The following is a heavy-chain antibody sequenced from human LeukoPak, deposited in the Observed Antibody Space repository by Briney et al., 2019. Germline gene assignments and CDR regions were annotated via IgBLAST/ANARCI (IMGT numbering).Heavy chain of an antibody. CDR2: ISGSGGST. Sequence: PGGSLRLSCAASGFTFRSYAMSWVRQAPWKGLEWVSAISGSGGSTYYADSVKGRFTISRDNSKNTLYLQMNSLRAEDTAVYYCAKVRSGYDSRYCSGGSCYSPYYYMDVWGKGTTVTVSS. J-gene: IGHJ6*03. CDR3: AKVRSGYDSRYCSGGSCYSPYYYMDV. D-gene: IGHD2-15*01. CDR1: GFTFRSYA. V-gene: IGHV3-23*01.